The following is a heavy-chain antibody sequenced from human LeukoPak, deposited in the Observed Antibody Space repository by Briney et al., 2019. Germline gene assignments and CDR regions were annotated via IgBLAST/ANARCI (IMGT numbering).Heavy chain of an antibody. CDR2: INPKSGGT. CDR3: VPSANYYYFDY. Sequence: ASVKVSCKASGYTFTGYYMHWVRQAPGLGFEWMGWINPKSGGTSYPQKFQGRLTMTRDTSISTAYMGLSRLRSDDTAVYYCVPSANYYYFDYWGQGTLVTVSS. CDR1: GYTFTGYY. J-gene: IGHJ4*02. V-gene: IGHV1-2*02. D-gene: IGHD4/OR15-4a*01.